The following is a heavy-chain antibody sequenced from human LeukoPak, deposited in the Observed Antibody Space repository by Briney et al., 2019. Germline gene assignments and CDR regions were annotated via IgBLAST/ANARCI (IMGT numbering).Heavy chain of an antibody. J-gene: IGHJ4*02. CDR1: GYSFTSYW. D-gene: IGHD5-24*01. V-gene: IGHV5-51*01. Sequence: GESLKISCKGSGYSFTSYWIGWVRQMPGKGLEWMGIIYPGDSDTRYSPSFQGQVTISADKSISTAYLQWSSLKASDTAMYYCARLVIRDGYTSPPDYWGQGTLVTVSS. CDR3: ARLVIRDGYTSPPDY. CDR2: IYPGDSDT.